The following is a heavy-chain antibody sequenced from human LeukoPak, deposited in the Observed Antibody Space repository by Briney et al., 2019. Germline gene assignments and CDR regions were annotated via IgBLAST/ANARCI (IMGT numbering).Heavy chain of an antibody. CDR3: VRGGQSTNCFDY. CDR1: GFIFSSYA. D-gene: IGHD1-1*01. J-gene: IGHJ4*02. V-gene: IGHV3-64*02. Sequence: GGSLRLSCAASGFIFSSYAMQWVRQAPGKELECISAITGNGGGTLYADSVKGRFTISRDNSKNTLFLQMDSLKAEDMAVYYCVRGGQSTNCFDYWGQGIVVTVSS. CDR2: ITGNGGGT.